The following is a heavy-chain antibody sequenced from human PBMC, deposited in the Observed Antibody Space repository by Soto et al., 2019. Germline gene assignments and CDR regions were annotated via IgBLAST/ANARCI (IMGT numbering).Heavy chain of an antibody. CDR1: GFTFDDYT. D-gene: IGHD3-10*01. J-gene: IGHJ4*02. CDR3: AKDFYKEGVPAY. Sequence: LRRSCAASGFTFDDYTMHWVRQAPGKGLEWVSLISWDGGSTYYADSVKGRFTISRDNSKNSLYLQMNSLRTEDTALYYCAKDFYKEGVPAYWGQGTLVTVSS. V-gene: IGHV3-43*01. CDR2: ISWDGGST.